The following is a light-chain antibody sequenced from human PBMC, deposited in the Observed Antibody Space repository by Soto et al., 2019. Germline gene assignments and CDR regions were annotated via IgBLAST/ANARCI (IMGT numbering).Light chain of an antibody. V-gene: IGLV2-14*01. CDR1: SSDVGSYNY. CDR2: ASS. CDR3: SSYTSGSTLYV. J-gene: IGLJ1*01. Sequence: QSALTQPASVSGSPGQSITISCTGTSSDVGSYNYVSWYQLHPGKAPILMIYASSNRPSGVSHRFSGSRSGNTASLTISGLQAEDEADYYCSSYTSGSTLYVFGTGTKVTVL.